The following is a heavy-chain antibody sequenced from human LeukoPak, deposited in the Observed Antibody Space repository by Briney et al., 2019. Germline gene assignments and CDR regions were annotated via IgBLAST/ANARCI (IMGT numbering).Heavy chain of an antibody. V-gene: IGHV1-2*02. D-gene: IGHD3-22*01. J-gene: IGHJ4*02. CDR3: ARGYYDSQLGSFDY. Sequence: ASVKVSCKASGYTFTGYYMHWVRQAPGQGLEWMGWINPNSGGTNYAQKLQGGVTMTTDTSTSTAYMELRSLRSDDTAVYYCARGYYDSQLGSFDYWGQGTLVTVSS. CDR1: GYTFTGYY. CDR2: INPNSGGT.